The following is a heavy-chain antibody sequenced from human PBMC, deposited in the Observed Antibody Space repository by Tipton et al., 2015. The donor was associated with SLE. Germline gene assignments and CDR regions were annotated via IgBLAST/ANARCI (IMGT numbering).Heavy chain of an antibody. Sequence: TLSLTCAVYGGSFSGCYWSWIRQPPGKGLEWIGEINHSGSTNYNPSLKSRVTISVDTSKNQFPLKLSSVTAADTAVYYCARRFSYGYKGAFDIWGQGTMVTVSS. D-gene: IGHD5-18*01. CDR3: ARRFSYGYKGAFDI. V-gene: IGHV4-34*01. CDR1: GGSFSGCY. J-gene: IGHJ3*02. CDR2: INHSGST.